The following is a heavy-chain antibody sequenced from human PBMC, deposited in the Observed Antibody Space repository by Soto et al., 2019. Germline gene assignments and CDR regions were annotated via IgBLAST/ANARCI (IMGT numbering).Heavy chain of an antibody. J-gene: IGHJ5*01. CDR2: IYYSGNT. V-gene: IGHV4-61*01. Sequence: SETLSLTCTVSGDSVTSGNYYWSWIRQPPGKGLEWIGYIYYSGNTNYSPSLKSRVTMSLDRSNNQFSLNLSSVTAADTAVYYCARTPVDTSMIYWFDPWGQGILVTVSS. D-gene: IGHD5-18*01. CDR3: ARTPVDTSMIYWFDP. CDR1: GDSVTSGNYY.